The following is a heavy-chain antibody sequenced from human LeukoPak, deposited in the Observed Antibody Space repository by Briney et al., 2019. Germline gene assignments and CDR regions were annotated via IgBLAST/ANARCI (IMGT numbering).Heavy chain of an antibody. V-gene: IGHV1-69*15. J-gene: IGHJ4*02. CDR1: GGTFSSYA. CDR2: IIPIFGSA. Sequence: ASVKLSCKASGGTFSSYAISWVRQAPGQGLEWVGKIIPIFGSAHYAQKFQDRFTSTVDESTSTAYMELSSLRSEDTAVYYCARENYYDGSGSPSASAPVDHWGQGTLVTVSS. D-gene: IGHD3-22*01. CDR3: ARENYYDGSGSPSASAPVDH.